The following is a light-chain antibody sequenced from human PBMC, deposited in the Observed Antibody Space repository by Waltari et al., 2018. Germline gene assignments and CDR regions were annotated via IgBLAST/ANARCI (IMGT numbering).Light chain of an antibody. Sequence: SLVLTQPPSVSVTPGQTAKITCRGDNIGDTGVHWYQQKAGQAPILVGHDDSDRPPGVPGRLSGTKSGDTATLTIIGVEGGDEADYYCQVKHRQTNRWVFGGGTKLTVL. CDR1: NIGDTG. CDR3: QVKHRQTNRWV. CDR2: DDS. V-gene: IGLV3-21*02. J-gene: IGLJ3*02.